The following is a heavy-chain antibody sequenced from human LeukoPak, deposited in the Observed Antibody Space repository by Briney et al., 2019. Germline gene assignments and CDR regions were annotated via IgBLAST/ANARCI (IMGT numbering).Heavy chain of an antibody. CDR3: ARTSEEGEGYCSGGSCYFFDY. V-gene: IGHV4-61*01. CDR1: GGSISSGSYY. D-gene: IGHD2-15*01. CDR2: IYYSGST. J-gene: IGHJ4*02. Sequence: SQTLSLTCTVSGGSISSGSYYWSWIRQPPGKGLEWIGYIYYSGSTNYNPSLKSRVTISVDTSKNQFSLKLSSVTAADTAVYYCARTSEEGEGYCSGGSCYFFDYWGQGTLVTVSS.